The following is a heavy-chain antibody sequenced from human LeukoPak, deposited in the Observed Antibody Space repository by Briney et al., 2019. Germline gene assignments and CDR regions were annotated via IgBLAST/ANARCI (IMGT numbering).Heavy chain of an antibody. CDR1: GFTFSNAW. Sequence: GGPLRLSCAASGFTFSNAWMSWVRQAPGKGLEWVGRIKSRTDGGTPDYAAPVKGRFTISRDDSKNTLYLQMNSLKTEDTAVYYCTGVSRSSWYDYWGQGTLVTVSS. D-gene: IGHD6-13*01. CDR3: TGVSRSSWYDY. CDR2: IKSRTDGGTP. V-gene: IGHV3-15*01. J-gene: IGHJ4*02.